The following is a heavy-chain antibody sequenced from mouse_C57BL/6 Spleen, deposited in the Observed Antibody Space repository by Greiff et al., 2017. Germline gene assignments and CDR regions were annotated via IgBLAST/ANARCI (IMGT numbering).Heavy chain of an antibody. CDR2: IYPRSGNT. D-gene: IGHD1-1*01. J-gene: IGHJ1*03. V-gene: IGHV1-81*01. CDR1: GYTFTSYG. CDR3: ARFITTRNYFDV. Sequence: VKLVEPGAELARPGASVKLSCKASGYTFTSYGISWVKQRTGQGLEWIGEIYPRSGNTYYNEKFKGKATLTADKSSSTAYMELRSLTSEDSAVYFCARFITTRNYFDVWGTGTTVTVSS.